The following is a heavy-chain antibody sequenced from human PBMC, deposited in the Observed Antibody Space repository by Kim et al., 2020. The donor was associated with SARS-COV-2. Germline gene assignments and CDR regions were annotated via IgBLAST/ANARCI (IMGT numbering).Heavy chain of an antibody. CDR1: GFTFSSYG. J-gene: IGHJ6*02. V-gene: IGHV3-33*01. CDR3: ARVGATVGYYGMDV. Sequence: GGSLRLSCAASGFTFSSYGMHWVRQAPGKGLEWVAVIWYDGSNKYYADSVKGRFTISRDNSKNTLYLQMNSLRAEDTVVYYCARVGATVGYYGMDVWGQGTTVTVSS. D-gene: IGHD1-26*01. CDR2: IWYDGSNK.